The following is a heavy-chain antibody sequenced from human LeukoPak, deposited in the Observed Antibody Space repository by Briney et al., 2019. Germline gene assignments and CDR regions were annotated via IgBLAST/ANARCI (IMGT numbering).Heavy chain of an antibody. CDR1: GFTVSSNY. D-gene: IGHD4-17*01. Sequence: PGGSLRLSCAASGFTVSSNYMSWVRQAPGKRLEWVSVIYSGGSTYYADSVKGRFTISRDNSKNTLYIQMNSLRAEDTAVYYCARNKWGDYTGSDYWGQGTLVTVSS. CDR2: IYSGGST. V-gene: IGHV3-53*01. CDR3: ARNKWGDYTGSDY. J-gene: IGHJ4*02.